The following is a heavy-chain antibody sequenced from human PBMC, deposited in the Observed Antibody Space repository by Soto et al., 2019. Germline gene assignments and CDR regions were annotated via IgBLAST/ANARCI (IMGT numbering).Heavy chain of an antibody. CDR1: GGTFSSYA. V-gene: IGHV1-69*01. CDR3: ARARGGSGSLQQPLDY. J-gene: IGHJ4*02. Sequence: QVQLVQSGAEVKKPGSSVKVSCKASGGTFSSYAISWVRQAPGQGLEWMGGIIPIFGTANYAQKFQGRVTTPADESTNTVNMEWSSLRSDDTAVYYWARARGGSGSLQQPLDYWGQGTLVTVSS. D-gene: IGHD1-26*01. CDR2: IIPIFGTA.